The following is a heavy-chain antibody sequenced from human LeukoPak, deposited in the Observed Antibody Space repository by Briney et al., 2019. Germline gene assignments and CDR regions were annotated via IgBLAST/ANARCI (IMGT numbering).Heavy chain of an antibody. CDR2: ISGSGGPT. D-gene: IGHD5-18*01. CDR1: GFTFSSYA. CDR3: AKLWEIQLWSTFDY. Sequence: GGSLRLSCAASGFTFSSYAMSWVRQAPGKGLEWVSVISGSGGPTYYADSVKGRFTISRDNSKNTLYLQMNSLRAEDTAVYYCAKLWEIQLWSTFDYWGQGTLVTVSS. V-gene: IGHV3-23*01. J-gene: IGHJ4*02.